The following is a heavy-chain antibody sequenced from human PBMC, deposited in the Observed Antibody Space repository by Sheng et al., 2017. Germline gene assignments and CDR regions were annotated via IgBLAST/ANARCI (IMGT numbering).Heavy chain of an antibody. CDR1: GDSISSGLYY. CDR3: ARQRGGASDLHFDY. CDR2: VYHSESP. V-gene: IGHV4-39*07. Sequence: QLQLQESGPGLVKPSETLSLTCTVSGDSISSGLYYWAWIRQPPGKGLEWIGSVYHSESPYYNPSLKSRVTISLDKSKNQVSLKLTSVTAADTAVYWCARQRGGASDLHFDYWG. D-gene: IGHD2-21*02. J-gene: IGHJ4*01.